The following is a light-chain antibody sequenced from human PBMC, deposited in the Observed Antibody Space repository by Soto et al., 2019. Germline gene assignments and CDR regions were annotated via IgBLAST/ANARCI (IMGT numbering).Light chain of an antibody. Sequence: EIVLTQSPGILSLSPGARATLSCRASQTVAYTSLAWYQQRPGQAPRLLIYGTSTRATGTPDRFIGSGSGTPLTLTISRLEPEDFAVYYCQQYVTTPRTFGQGTKVE. CDR3: QQYVTTPRT. CDR1: QTVAYTS. V-gene: IGKV3-20*01. CDR2: GTS. J-gene: IGKJ1*01.